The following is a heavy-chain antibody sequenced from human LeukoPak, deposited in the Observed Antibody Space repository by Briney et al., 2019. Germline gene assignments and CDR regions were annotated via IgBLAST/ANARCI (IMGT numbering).Heavy chain of an antibody. CDR1: GGSVSSGSYY. J-gene: IGHJ4*02. V-gene: IGHV4-61*01. Sequence: SETLSLTCTASGGSVSSGSYYWSWIRQPPGKGLEWIGYIYYSGSTNYNPSLKSRVTISLDTSKNQFSLKLSSVTAADTAVYYCARGFYYFDYWGQGTLVTVSS. CDR3: ARGFYYFDY. CDR2: IYYSGST.